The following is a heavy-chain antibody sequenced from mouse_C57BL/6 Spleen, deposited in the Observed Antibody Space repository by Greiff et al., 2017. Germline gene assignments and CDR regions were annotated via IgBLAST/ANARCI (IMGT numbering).Heavy chain of an antibody. V-gene: IGHV5-4*01. CDR2: ISDGGSYT. Sequence: EVKVVESGGGLVKPGGSLKLSCAASGFTFSSYAMSWVRQTPDKRLEWVATISDGGSYTYYPDNVKGRFTISRDNAKNNLYLQMSHLKSEDTAMYYCARDNYYGSSTAWFAYWGQGTLVTVSA. D-gene: IGHD1-1*01. CDR1: GFTFSSYA. CDR3: ARDNYYGSSTAWFAY. J-gene: IGHJ3*01.